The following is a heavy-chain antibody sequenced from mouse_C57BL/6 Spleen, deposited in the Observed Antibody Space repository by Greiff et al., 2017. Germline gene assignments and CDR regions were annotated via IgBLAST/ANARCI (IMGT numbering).Heavy chain of an antibody. V-gene: IGHV1-85*01. CDR3: ARGDGDYFDY. Sequence: VKLVESGPELVKPGASVKLSCKASGYTFTSYDINWVKQRPGQGLEWIGWIYPRDGSTKYNEKFKGKATLTVDTSSSTAYMELHSLTSEDSAVYFCARGDGDYFDYWGQGTTLTVSS. D-gene: IGHD3-3*01. CDR1: GYTFTSYD. J-gene: IGHJ2*01. CDR2: IYPRDGST.